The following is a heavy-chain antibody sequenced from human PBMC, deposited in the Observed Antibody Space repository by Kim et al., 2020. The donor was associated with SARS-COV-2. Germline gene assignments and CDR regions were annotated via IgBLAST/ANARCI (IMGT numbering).Heavy chain of an antibody. CDR1: GFTFSSYW. D-gene: IGHD3-9*01. CDR3: ARDLRTGYSNYYYYGMDV. Sequence: GGSLRLSCAASGFTFSSYWMSWVRQAPGKGLEWVANIKQDGSEKHYVDSVKGRITISRDNAKNSLYLQMNSLRAEDTAVYYCARDLRTGYSNYYYYGMDVWGQGTTVTVSS. J-gene: IGHJ6*02. CDR2: IKQDGSEK. V-gene: IGHV3-7*03.